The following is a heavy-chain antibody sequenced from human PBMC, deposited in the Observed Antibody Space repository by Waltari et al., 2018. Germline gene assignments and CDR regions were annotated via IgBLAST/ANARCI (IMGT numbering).Heavy chain of an antibody. V-gene: IGHV3-66*03. D-gene: IGHD6-13*01. CDR3: ARRLQQLVRRYFDY. CDR2: IYSGGST. CDR1: GFTVSSNY. Sequence: EVQLVESGGGLIQPGGSLRLSCAASGFTVSSNYMSWVRQAPGKGLEWVSVIYSGGSTYYADSVKGRFTISRDNSKNTLYLQMNSLRAEDTAVYYCARRLQQLVRRYFDYWGQGTLVTVSS. J-gene: IGHJ4*02.